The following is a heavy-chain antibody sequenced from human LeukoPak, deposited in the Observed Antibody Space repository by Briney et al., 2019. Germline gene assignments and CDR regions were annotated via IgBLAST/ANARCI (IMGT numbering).Heavy chain of an antibody. CDR2: IYTSGST. V-gene: IGHV4-4*07. CDR3: ASGLRYCSGGSCYRYYYYYMDV. J-gene: IGHJ6*03. D-gene: IGHD2-15*01. Sequence: SETLSLTCTVSGGSISSYYWSWIRQPAGKGLEWIGRIYTSGSTNYNPSLKSRVTMSVDTSKNQFSLKLSSVTAADTAVYYCASGLRYCSGGSCYRYYYYYMDVWGKGTTVTVSS. CDR1: GGSISSYY.